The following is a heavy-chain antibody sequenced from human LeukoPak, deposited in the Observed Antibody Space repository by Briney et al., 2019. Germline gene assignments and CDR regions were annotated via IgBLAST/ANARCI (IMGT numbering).Heavy chain of an antibody. CDR1: GFTFSSYA. CDR2: INWNGGST. Sequence: GGSLRLSCAASGFTFSSYAMSWVRQAPGKGLEWVSGINWNGGSTGYADSVKGRFTISRDNAKNSLYLQMNSLRAEDTAVYYCAELGITMIGGVWGKGTTVTVSS. CDR3: AELGITMIGGV. D-gene: IGHD3-10*02. V-gene: IGHV3-20*04. J-gene: IGHJ6*04.